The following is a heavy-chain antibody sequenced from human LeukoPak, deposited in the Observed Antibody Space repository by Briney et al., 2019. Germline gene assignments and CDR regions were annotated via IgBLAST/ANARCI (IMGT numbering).Heavy chain of an antibody. J-gene: IGHJ4*02. D-gene: IGHD2-2*01. CDR1: GFTFSSYA. Sequence: PGGSLRLSCAASGFTFSSYAMSWVRQAPGKGLEWVSSIGGSGGTTFYADSAKGRFTISRDNSKNTLFLQMSSLRAEDTAVYYCAKGYCASTTCYARFENWGQGTLVTVSS. CDR3: AKGYCASTTCYARFEN. CDR2: IGGSGGTT. V-gene: IGHV3-23*01.